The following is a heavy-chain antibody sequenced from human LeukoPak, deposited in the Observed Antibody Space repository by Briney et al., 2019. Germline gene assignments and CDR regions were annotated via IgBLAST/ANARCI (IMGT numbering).Heavy chain of an antibody. Sequence: SVKVSCKASGGTFSSYAISWVRQAPGQGLEWMGRIIPIFGTANYAQKFQGGVTITTDESTSTAYMELSSLRSEDTAVYYCARDILALEGDYLFDYWGQGTLVTVSS. V-gene: IGHV1-69*05. CDR2: IIPIFGTA. D-gene: IGHD4-17*01. CDR1: GGTFSSYA. J-gene: IGHJ4*02. CDR3: ARDILALEGDYLFDY.